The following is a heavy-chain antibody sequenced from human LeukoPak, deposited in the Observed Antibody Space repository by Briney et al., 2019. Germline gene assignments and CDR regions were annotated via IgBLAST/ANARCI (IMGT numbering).Heavy chain of an antibody. CDR3: ARVSSGYYTSDY. J-gene: IGHJ4*02. CDR1: GYTFTSYY. D-gene: IGHD3-22*01. V-gene: IGHV1-46*01. CDR2: INPSGGST. Sequence: ASVKVSCKASGYTFTSYYIHWVRQAPGQGLEWMGIINPSGGSTSYAQKFQGRVTMTRDTSTNTVYMELSSLRSEDTAVYYCARVSSGYYTSDYWGQGTLVTVSS.